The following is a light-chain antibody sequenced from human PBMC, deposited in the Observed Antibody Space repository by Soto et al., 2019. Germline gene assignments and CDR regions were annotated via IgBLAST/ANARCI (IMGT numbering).Light chain of an antibody. J-gene: IGLJ3*02. Sequence: QSALTQPPSASGSPGQSVTISCTGTSSDVGAYNYVSWYQQHPGKAPKLIIYEVTKRPSGVPDRFSGSKSGNTASLTVSGLQAEDEADYYCSSYGGNNLVMFGGGTKLTVL. CDR2: EVT. CDR1: SSDVGAYNY. CDR3: SSYGGNNLVM. V-gene: IGLV2-8*01.